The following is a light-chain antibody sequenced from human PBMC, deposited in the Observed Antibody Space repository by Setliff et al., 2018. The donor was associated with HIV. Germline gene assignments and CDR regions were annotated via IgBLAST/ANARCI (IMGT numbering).Light chain of an antibody. Sequence: QSALTQPASVSGSPGQSITISCTGTSSDVGSYNLVSWYQQRPGKAPELMISEVNKRPSGVSNRFSGSKSGNTASLTISGLQAEDEADYYCCSYAGSSTWVFGGGTKVTVL. J-gene: IGLJ3*02. V-gene: IGLV2-23*02. CDR3: CSYAGSSTWV. CDR2: EVN. CDR1: SSDVGSYNL.